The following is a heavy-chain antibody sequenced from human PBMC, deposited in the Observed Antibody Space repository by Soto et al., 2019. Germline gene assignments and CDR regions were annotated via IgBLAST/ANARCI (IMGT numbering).Heavy chain of an antibody. J-gene: IGHJ4*02. CDR1: GFTFSTYV. D-gene: IGHD2-21*01. V-gene: IGHV3-23*01. Sequence: EVQLLESGGGLVQPGGSLRLSCAASGFTFSTYVMIWVRQAPGKGLEWVSDVSGSGGSTNYAASVRGRFTISRDNDKKTLYLQMNSLSAEDTAVYYGASHRPETSRGLWSRATWGSADYWGQGTEVTVSS. CDR2: VSGSGGST. CDR3: ASHRPETSRGLWSRATWGSADY.